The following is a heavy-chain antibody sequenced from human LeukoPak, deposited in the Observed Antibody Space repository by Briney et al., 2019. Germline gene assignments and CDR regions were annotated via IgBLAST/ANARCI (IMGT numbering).Heavy chain of an antibody. CDR3: ARSSSSFRGIDY. V-gene: IGHV1-46*01. CDR1: GYTFTGDY. Sequence: GSAKVSCKASGYTFTGDYMHWVRQARGQGLEWMGIINPSGGSTSYAQKFQGRVTMTRDTSASTVYMELSSLRSEDTAVYYCARSSSSFRGIDYWGQGTLVTVSS. J-gene: IGHJ4*02. D-gene: IGHD6-13*01. CDR2: INPSGGST.